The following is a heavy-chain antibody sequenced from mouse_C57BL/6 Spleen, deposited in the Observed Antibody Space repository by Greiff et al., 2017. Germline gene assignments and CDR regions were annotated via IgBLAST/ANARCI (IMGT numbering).Heavy chain of an antibody. CDR3: ARSTTMVTTADY. CDR1: GYTFTSYW. CDR2: IHPNSGST. V-gene: IGHV1-64*01. J-gene: IGHJ2*01. D-gene: IGHD2-2*01. Sequence: QVQLQQPGAELVKPGASVKLSCKASGYTFTSYWMHWVKQRPGQGLEWIGMIHPNSGSTNYNEKFKSKATLTVDKSSSTAYMQLSSLTSEDSAVYYCARSTTMVTTADYWGKGTTLTVSS.